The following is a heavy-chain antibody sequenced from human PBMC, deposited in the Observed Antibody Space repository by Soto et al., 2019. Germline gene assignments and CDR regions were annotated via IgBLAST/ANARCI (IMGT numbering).Heavy chain of an antibody. CDR2: INEDGSEE. CDR3: ARIEIGSYDY. J-gene: IGHJ4*02. D-gene: IGHD1-26*01. Sequence: EVKLVESGGGLVQPGGSLRLSCAASGFTFRNYCLGWVRQAPGKGLEWVANINEDGSEEYYVDSVRGRFIISRDNARNSPFLQMNSLRAEDTAIYYCARIEIGSYDYWGQGTLVTVSS. V-gene: IGHV3-7*01. CDR1: GFTFRNYC.